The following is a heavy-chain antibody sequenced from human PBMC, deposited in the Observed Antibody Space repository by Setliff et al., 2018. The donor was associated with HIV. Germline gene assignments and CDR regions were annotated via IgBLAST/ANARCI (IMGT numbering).Heavy chain of an antibody. CDR1: GGSISISD. CDR3: ARETYYYDNPQYYYYYMDV. D-gene: IGHD3-22*01. Sequence: TLSLTCTVSGGSISISDWSWIRQPPGKGLEWIGCIYTSGNTNYDPSLKSRVTISVDTSKNQFSRKLRSVTTADTAVYYCARETYYYDNPQYYYYYMDVWGKGTTVTVSS. V-gene: IGHV4-4*09. J-gene: IGHJ6*03. CDR2: IYTSGNT.